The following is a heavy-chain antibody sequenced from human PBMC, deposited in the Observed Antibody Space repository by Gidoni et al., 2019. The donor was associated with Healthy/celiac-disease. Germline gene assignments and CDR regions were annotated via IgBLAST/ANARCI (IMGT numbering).Heavy chain of an antibody. CDR3: ARDQLSIVGATPGPYYYYYYMDV. D-gene: IGHD1-26*01. Sequence: EVQLVESGGGLVQPGGSLRLSCAASGFTFSSYWMSWVRQAPGKGLAWVANIKQDGSEKYYVDSVKGRFTISRDNAKNSLYLQMNSLRAEDTAVYYCARDQLSIVGATPGPYYYYYYMDVWGKGTTVTVSS. CDR1: GFTFSSYW. J-gene: IGHJ6*03. CDR2: IKQDGSEK. V-gene: IGHV3-7*03.